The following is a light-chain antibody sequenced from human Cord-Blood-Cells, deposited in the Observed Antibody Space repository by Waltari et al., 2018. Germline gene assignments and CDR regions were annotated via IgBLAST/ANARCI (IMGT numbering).Light chain of an antibody. CDR2: DAS. CDR1: QSVSSY. J-gene: IGKJ3*01. Sequence: EIVLTQSPATLSLSPGERATLSCRASQSVSSYLAWYQQKPGQAPRLLLYDASNRATGIPARFSGSGSGTDFTLTISSLEPEDFAVYYCQQRSNWPPGGTFGPGTKVDIK. V-gene: IGKV3-11*01. CDR3: QQRSNWPPGGT.